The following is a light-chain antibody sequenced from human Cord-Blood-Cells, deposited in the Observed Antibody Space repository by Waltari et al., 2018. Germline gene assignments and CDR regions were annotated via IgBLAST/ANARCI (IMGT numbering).Light chain of an antibody. CDR2: AAS. CDR1: QGISSY. CDR3: QQYYSYPIT. Sequence: AIRMTQSPSSFSASTGDRVTITYRASQGISSYLAWYQQKPGKAPKLLIYAASTLQSGVPSRFSGSGSGTDFTLTISCQQSEDFATYYCQQYYSYPITFGQGTRLEIK. V-gene: IGKV1-8*01. J-gene: IGKJ5*01.